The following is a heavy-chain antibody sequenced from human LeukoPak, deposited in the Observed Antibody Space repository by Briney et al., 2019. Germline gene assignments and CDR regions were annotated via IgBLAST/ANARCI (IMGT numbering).Heavy chain of an antibody. Sequence: ASVKVSCKASGYTFSSYDINWVRQATGQGLEWMGWMNPSSGSTGYAQKFQGRVTMTRNTSISTAYMELSSLRAEDTALYYCAKDISHLYGSGSSLDYWGQGTLVTVSS. CDR1: GYTFSSYD. V-gene: IGHV1-8*01. CDR3: AKDISHLYGSGSSLDY. J-gene: IGHJ4*02. CDR2: MNPSSGST. D-gene: IGHD3-10*01.